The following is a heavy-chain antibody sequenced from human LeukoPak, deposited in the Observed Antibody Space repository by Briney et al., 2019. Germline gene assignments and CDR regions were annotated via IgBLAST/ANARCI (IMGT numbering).Heavy chain of an antibody. J-gene: IGHJ5*02. CDR1: GGSISSGGYY. Sequence: PSETLSLTCTVSGGSISSGGYYWSWIRQAPGKGLEWSGYIYHSGSTYYNPSLKSRVTISVDRSKNQFSLKLSSVTAADTAVYYCARFRGGFGERERKNWFDPWGQGTLVTVSS. CDR3: ARFRGGFGERERKNWFDP. CDR2: IYHSGST. V-gene: IGHV4-30-2*01. D-gene: IGHD3-10*01.